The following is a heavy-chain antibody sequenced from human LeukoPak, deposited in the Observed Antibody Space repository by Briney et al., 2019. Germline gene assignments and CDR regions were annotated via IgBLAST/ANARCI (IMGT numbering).Heavy chain of an antibody. D-gene: IGHD2-2*01. CDR2: IRYDGSNK. CDR1: GFTFSSYG. CDR3: ANPFYGTSLYYMDV. V-gene: IGHV3-30*02. J-gene: IGHJ6*03. Sequence: GGSLRLSCAASGFTFSSYGMHWIRQAPGKGLEWVAFIRYDGSNKYYADSVKGRFTISRDNSKNTLYLQMNSLRAEDTAVYYCANPFYGTSLYYMDVWGKGTTVTVSS.